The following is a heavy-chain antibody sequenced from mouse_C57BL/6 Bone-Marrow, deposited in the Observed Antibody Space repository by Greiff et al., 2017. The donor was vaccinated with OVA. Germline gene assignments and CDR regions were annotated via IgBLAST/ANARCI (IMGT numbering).Heavy chain of an antibody. CDR1: GYTFTSYG. Sequence: VQLQQSGAELARPGASVKLSCKASGYTFTSYGISWVKQRTGQGLEWIGEIYPRSGNTYYNEKFKGKATLTADKSSSTAYMELRSLTSEDSAVYFCARCLYYYGSSYVEGYFDVWGTGTTVTVSS. CDR3: ARCLYYYGSSYVEGYFDV. V-gene: IGHV1-81*01. J-gene: IGHJ1*03. D-gene: IGHD1-1*01. CDR2: IYPRSGNT.